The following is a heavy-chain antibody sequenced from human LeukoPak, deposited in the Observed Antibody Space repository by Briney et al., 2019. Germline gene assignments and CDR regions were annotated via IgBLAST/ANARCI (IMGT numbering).Heavy chain of an antibody. CDR1: GVSISSDNW. V-gene: IGHV4-4*02. Sequence: SETLSLTCAVCGVSISSDNWWTWVRQSPGKGLEWIGETHRSGDTKYNPSLNGRATISMDISKNHLSLNLNSVTAADTAMYYCATRDQSRTYMVPLDSWGQGTLVTVSS. CDR2: THRSGDT. CDR3: ATRDQSRTYMVPLDS. J-gene: IGHJ4*02. D-gene: IGHD3-10*01.